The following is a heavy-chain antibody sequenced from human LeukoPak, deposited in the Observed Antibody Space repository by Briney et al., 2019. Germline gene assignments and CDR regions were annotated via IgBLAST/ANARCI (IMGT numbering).Heavy chain of an antibody. Sequence: PSETLSLTCDVSGASFSTYYWSWIRQSAEKGLEWIGESNHSGYTNYNPSLKGRVTISVDTSKNQFSLKLSSVTAADTAVYYCARQLYGSDYWGQGTLVTVSS. CDR1: GASFSTYY. J-gene: IGHJ4*02. CDR2: SNHSGYT. CDR3: ARQLYGSDY. V-gene: IGHV4-34*01. D-gene: IGHD4-17*01.